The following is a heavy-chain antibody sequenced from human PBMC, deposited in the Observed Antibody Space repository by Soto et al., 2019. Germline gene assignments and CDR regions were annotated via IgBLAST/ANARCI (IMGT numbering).Heavy chain of an antibody. Sequence: LTPSRAASGFCFNTHALSWVRQAPGKGHGMLSTITRTGLTTNYADSVNGRFTIPRKNSRNTLDLQMNNLRDDHAFIYDCAKGFDYGDTKHIARWGQGTLVTVS. D-gene: IGHD4-17*01. V-gene: IGHV3-23*01. CDR2: ITRTGLTT. CDR3: AKGFDYGDTKHIAR. J-gene: IGHJ4*02. CDR1: GFCFNTHA.